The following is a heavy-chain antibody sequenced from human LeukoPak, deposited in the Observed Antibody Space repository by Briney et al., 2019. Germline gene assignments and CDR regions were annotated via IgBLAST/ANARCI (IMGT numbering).Heavy chain of an antibody. CDR1: GFTFRTYW. D-gene: IGHD3-16*01. CDR2: IKHDGTEK. J-gene: IGHJ6*02. Sequence: GGSLRLSCAASGFTFRTYWMTWVRQAPGKGLEWVANIKHDGTEKYFVDSVKGRFTISRDNAKNSLYLQMNSLKVEDTAVYYCARDGVKGVDVWGQGTTITVSS. V-gene: IGHV3-7*01. CDR3: ARDGVKGVDV.